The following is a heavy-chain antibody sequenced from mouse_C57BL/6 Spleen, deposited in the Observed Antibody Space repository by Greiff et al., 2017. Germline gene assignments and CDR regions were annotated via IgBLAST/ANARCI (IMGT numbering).Heavy chain of an antibody. CDR2: IYPGGGYT. J-gene: IGHJ2*01. CDR1: GYTFTNYW. CDR3: ARWGSYPYFDY. V-gene: IGHV1-63*01. Sequence: VQLQESGAELVRPGTSVKMSCKASGYTFTNYWIGWAKQRPGHGLEWIGDIYPGGGYTNYNEKFKGKATLTADKSSSTAYMQFSSLTSEDSAIYYCARWGSYPYFDYWGQGTTLTVSS. D-gene: IGHD1-1*02.